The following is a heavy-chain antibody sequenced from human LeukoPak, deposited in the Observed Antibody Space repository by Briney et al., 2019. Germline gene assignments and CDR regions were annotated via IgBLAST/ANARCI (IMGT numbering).Heavy chain of an antibody. J-gene: IGHJ6*02. CDR2: IKQDGSEK. D-gene: IGHD4-23*01. CDR3: ARDEGVLRWYYYGMDV. CDR1: GFTFSSYW. Sequence: GGSLRLSCAASGFTFSSYWMSWVCQAPGKGLEWVANIKQDGSEKYYVDSVRGRFTISRDNAKNSLYLQMNSLRAEDTAVYYCARDEGVLRWYYYGMDVWGQGTTVTVSS. V-gene: IGHV3-7*01.